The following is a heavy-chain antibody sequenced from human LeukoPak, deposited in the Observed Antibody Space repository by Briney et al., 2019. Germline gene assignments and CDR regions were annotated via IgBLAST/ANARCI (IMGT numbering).Heavy chain of an antibody. CDR3: AREALPGYCSSTTCAFDY. Sequence: PGGSLRLSCAASGFTFSSYAMHWVRQAPGKGLEWVAVISYDGSNKYYADSVKGRFTISRDNSKNTLYLQMNSLRAEDTAVYYCAREALPGYCSSTTCAFDYWGQGTLVTVSS. V-gene: IGHV3-30-3*01. D-gene: IGHD2-2*01. J-gene: IGHJ4*02. CDR1: GFTFSSYA. CDR2: ISYDGSNK.